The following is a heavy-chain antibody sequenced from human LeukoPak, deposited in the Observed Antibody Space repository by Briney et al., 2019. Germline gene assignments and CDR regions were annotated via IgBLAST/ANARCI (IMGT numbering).Heavy chain of an antibody. CDR1: GFTLSAYS. D-gene: IGHD3-22*01. CDR3: AKTNGYYSD. Sequence: PGGSLRLSCAASGFTLSAYSMNWVRQAPGKGLEWVSYISGGGSTIYYADSVKGRFTISRDNAKNSLSLQVSSLRAEDTAVYYCAKTNGYYSDWGQGTLVTVSS. J-gene: IGHJ4*02. CDR2: ISGGGSTI. V-gene: IGHV3-48*04.